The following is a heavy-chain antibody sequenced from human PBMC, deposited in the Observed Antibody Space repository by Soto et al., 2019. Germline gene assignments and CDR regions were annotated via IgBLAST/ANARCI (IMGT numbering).Heavy chain of an antibody. D-gene: IGHD3-3*01. CDR2: ISGSGGST. CDR1: GFTFSSYA. J-gene: IGHJ4*02. V-gene: IGHV3-23*01. Sequence: GGSLRLSCAASGFTFSSYAMSWVRQAPGKGLEWVSAISGSGGSTYYADSVKGRFTISRDNSKNTLYLQMNSLRAEDTAVYYCAKEFPKYYDFWSGYYPFDYWGQGTLVTVSS. CDR3: AKEFPKYYDFWSGYYPFDY.